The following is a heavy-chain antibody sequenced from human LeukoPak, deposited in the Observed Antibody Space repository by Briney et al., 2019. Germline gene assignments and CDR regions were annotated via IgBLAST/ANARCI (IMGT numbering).Heavy chain of an antibody. J-gene: IGHJ3*02. CDR2: ISAYNGNT. CDR3: ASAFYDFWSGYEYDAFDI. V-gene: IGHV1-18*01. D-gene: IGHD3-3*01. Sequence: ASVKVSCKASGYTFTSYGISWVRQAPGQGLEWMGWISAYNGNTNYAQKLQGRVTMTTDTSTSTAYMELRSLRSDDTAVYYCASAFYDFWSGYEYDAFDIWGQGTMVTVSS. CDR1: GYTFTSYG.